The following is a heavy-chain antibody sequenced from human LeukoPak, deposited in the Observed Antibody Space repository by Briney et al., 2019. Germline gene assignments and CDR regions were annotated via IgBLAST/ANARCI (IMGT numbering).Heavy chain of an antibody. CDR3: ARGDVGDY. Sequence: GGSLRLSCAASGFTVSSNYMSWVRQAPGKGLEWVSVIYSGGSTYYADSVKGRFTISRDNSKITLYLEMNSLRVEDTAVYYCARGDVGDYWGQGTLVTVSS. CDR1: GFTVSSNY. D-gene: IGHD1-26*01. V-gene: IGHV3-66*02. J-gene: IGHJ4*02. CDR2: IYSGGST.